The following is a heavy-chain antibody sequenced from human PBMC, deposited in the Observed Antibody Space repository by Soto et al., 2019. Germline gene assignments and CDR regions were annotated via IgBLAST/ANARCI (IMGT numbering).Heavy chain of an antibody. Sequence: PGGSLRLSCAASGFTFSSYAMSWVRQAPGKGLEWVTAINGGSTTYYADSVKGRFTISRDNSKNTLYLQMNSLRAEDTAVYYCAKSSHYYDSSVDYWGQGTLVTVSS. J-gene: IGHJ4*02. CDR2: INGGSTT. CDR1: GFTFSSYA. CDR3: AKSSHYYDSSVDY. D-gene: IGHD3-22*01. V-gene: IGHV3-23*01.